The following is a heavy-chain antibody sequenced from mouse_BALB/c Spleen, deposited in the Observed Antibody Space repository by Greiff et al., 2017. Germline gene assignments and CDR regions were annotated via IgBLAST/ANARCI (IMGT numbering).Heavy chain of an antibody. CDR1: GYTFTSYW. J-gene: IGHJ4*01. V-gene: IGHV1S22*01. CDR3: TRSGRSTTVGYAMDY. CDR2: IYPGSGST. D-gene: IGHD1-1*01. Sequence: LQQPGSELVRPGASVKLSCKASGYTFTSYWMHWVKQRPGQGLEWIGNIYPGSGSTNYDEKFKSKATLTVDTSSSTAYMQLSSLTSEDSAVYYCTRSGRSTTVGYAMDYWGQGTSVTVSS.